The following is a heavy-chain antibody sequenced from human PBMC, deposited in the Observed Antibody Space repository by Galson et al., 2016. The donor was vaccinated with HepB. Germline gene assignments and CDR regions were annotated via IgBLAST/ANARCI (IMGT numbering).Heavy chain of an antibody. Sequence: SVKVSCKASGYTLTSHAINWVRQAPGQGLEWMGWISAHNGNTNYAQSLQGRVTLTTETSTNTAYMELRSLRSDDTALYYCARPFGSGNYDAFDVWGQGTTVIVSS. CDR2: ISAHNGNT. V-gene: IGHV1-18*04. CDR1: GYTLTSHA. CDR3: ARPFGSGNYDAFDV. D-gene: IGHD3-10*01. J-gene: IGHJ3*01.